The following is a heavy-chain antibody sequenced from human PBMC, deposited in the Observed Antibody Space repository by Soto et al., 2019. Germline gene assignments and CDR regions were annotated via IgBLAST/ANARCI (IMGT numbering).Heavy chain of an antibody. J-gene: IGHJ4*02. CDR1: GFTFADFW. CDR3: ARAGSIGSVDC. CDR2: INQDGNEI. D-gene: IGHD6-19*01. V-gene: IGHV3-7*03. Sequence: PGGSLRLSCAASGFTFADFWLSWVRQAPGEGLEWVANINQDGNEIYYVDSVKGRFTISRENAKNSVYLQMDSLRAEDTAVYYCARAGSIGSVDCWGQGTLVTVSS.